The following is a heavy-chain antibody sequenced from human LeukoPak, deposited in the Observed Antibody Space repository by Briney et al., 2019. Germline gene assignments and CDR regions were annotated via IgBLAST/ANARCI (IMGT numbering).Heavy chain of an antibody. CDR2: IRYDGSNK. CDR1: GFTFSSYG. D-gene: IGHD5-18*01. V-gene: IGHV3-30*02. J-gene: IGHJ4*02. CDR3: AKDPSPWIQLWCLDY. Sequence: GGSLRLSCAASGFTFSSYGMHWVRQAPGKGLEWVAFIRYDGSNKYYADSVKGRFTISRDNSKNTLYLQMNSLRAEDTAVYYCAKDPSPWIQLWCLDYWGQGTLVTVSS.